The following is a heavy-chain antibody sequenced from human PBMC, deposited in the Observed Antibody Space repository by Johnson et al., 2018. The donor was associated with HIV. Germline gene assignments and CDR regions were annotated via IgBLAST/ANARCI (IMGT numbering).Heavy chain of an antibody. CDR2: INWNGGSV. D-gene: IGHD3-22*01. Sequence: VQLVESGGDVVRPGGSLRLSCAGSGFIFADYGMRWVRQPPGKGLEWVSGINWNGGSVGYADSVKGRFILTIDNANNSLYLQMNSLRAEDTALYYCARQHYYDSSGQGGGLDIWGQGTMVTVSS. J-gene: IGHJ3*02. V-gene: IGHV3-20*04. CDR1: GFIFADYG. CDR3: ARQHYYDSSGQGGGLDI.